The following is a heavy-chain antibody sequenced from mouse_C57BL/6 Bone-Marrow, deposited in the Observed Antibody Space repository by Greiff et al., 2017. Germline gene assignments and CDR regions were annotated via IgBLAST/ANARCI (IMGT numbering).Heavy chain of an antibody. V-gene: IGHV14-4*01. Sequence: QLQQSGAELVRPGASVKLSCTASGFNIKDDYIPWVKQRPEQGLEWIGWIDSEIGDTEYASKFQGKATITSDTSSNTANLQLSSPTSEDTAVYCCSSFDGNYFDFWGQGTPLTVAS. CDR2: IDSEIGDT. CDR3: SSFDGNYFDF. CDR1: GFNIKDDY. J-gene: IGHJ2*01. D-gene: IGHD2-3*01.